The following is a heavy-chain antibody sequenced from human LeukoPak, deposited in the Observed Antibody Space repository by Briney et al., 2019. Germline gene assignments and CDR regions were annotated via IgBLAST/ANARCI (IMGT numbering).Heavy chain of an antibody. D-gene: IGHD6-6*01. J-gene: IGHJ4*02. CDR2: IYYSGST. V-gene: IGHV4-31*03. CDR3: ASLVYSSSERGDY. Sequence: PSQTLSLTCTVSGGSFSSGGYYWSWIRQHPGKGLEWIGYIYYSGSTYYNPSLKSRVTISVDTSKNQFSLKLSSVTAADTAVYYCASLVYSSSERGDYWGQGTLVTVSS. CDR1: GGSFSSGGYY.